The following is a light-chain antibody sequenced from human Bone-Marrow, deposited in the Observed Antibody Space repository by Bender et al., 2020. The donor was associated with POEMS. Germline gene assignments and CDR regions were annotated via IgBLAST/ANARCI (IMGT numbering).Light chain of an antibody. CDR3: LVYYGGAWV. CDR1: AGGVNTGYW. CDR2: TIS. J-gene: IGLJ3*02. Sequence: QTAVTQEPSLTVSPGGTVTLTCASSAGGVNTGYWPSWYQQKPGQAPRSLIHTISRKHSWTPARFSGSLLGGKAALTLSGVQPEDEADYYCLVYYGGAWVFGGGTRLTVL. V-gene: IGLV7-43*01.